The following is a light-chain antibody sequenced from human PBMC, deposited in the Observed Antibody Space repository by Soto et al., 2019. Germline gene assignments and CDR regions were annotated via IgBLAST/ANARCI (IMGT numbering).Light chain of an antibody. Sequence: QSALTQPASVSESPGQSITISCTGSSSDVGGYKYVSWYQQHPGKAPKLLIYDVTNRPSGVSNRFSGSKSGYTASLTISGLQSEDDADYYCSSYTSFKALVFGTGTKLTVL. J-gene: IGLJ1*01. CDR2: DVT. V-gene: IGLV2-14*01. CDR1: SSDVGGYKY. CDR3: SSYTSFKALV.